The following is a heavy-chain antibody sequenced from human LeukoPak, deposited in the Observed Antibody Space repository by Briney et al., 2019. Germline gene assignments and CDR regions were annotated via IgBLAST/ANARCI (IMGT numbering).Heavy chain of an antibody. D-gene: IGHD4-17*01. Sequence: GGALRLSCAASGFTASSNYMTWVRQAPGKGLEWVSVIYSGGRTYYADSVKGRFTISRDNSKNTLYLQMNSLRAEDTAVYYCARGLSTVATYFDYWGQGTLVTVSS. CDR1: GFTASSNY. V-gene: IGHV3-53*01. J-gene: IGHJ4*02. CDR2: IYSGGRT. CDR3: ARGLSTVATYFDY.